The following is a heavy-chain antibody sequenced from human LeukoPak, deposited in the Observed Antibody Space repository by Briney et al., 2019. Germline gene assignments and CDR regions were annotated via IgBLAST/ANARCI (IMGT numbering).Heavy chain of an antibody. CDR1: AFTFSRYG. CDR2: IYDDGSQK. V-gene: IGHV3-30*12. J-gene: IGHJ4*02. D-gene: IGHD6-19*01. Sequence: GGSLRLSCAASAFTFSRYGMHWVRRAPGKGLEWVAGIYDDGSQKYYGDSVRGRFTISRDNSQKTLNLHMNSLKPDDTAVYFCARVGSTGWYGDFDLWGQGAPVTVYS. CDR3: ARVGSTGWYGDFDL.